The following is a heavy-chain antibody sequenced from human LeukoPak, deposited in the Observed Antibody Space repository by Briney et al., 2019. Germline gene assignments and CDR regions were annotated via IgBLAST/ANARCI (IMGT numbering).Heavy chain of an antibody. J-gene: IGHJ4*02. Sequence: PGESLRLSCAASGFTFSSYSMNWVRQAPGKGLEWVSSISSSSSYIYYADSVKGRFTISRDNAKNSLHLQMNSLRAEDTAVYYCAKNYYDGSGLFDYWGQGTLVIVSS. V-gene: IGHV3-21*01. CDR1: GFTFSSYS. D-gene: IGHD3-22*01. CDR3: AKNYYDGSGLFDY. CDR2: ISSSSSYI.